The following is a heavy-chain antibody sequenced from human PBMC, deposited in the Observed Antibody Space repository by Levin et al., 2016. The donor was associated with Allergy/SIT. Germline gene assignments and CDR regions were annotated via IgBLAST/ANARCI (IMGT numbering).Heavy chain of an antibody. J-gene: IGHJ4*02. CDR3: AKDFWAVVVAAD. D-gene: IGHD2-15*01. CDR2: ISGSGGST. CDR1: GFTFSSYA. Sequence: GESLKISCAASGFTFSSYAMSWVRQAPGKGLEWVSAISGSGGSTYYADSVKGRFTISRDNSKNTLYLQMNSLRAEDTAVYYCAKDFWAVVVAADWGQGTLVTISS. V-gene: IGHV3-23*01.